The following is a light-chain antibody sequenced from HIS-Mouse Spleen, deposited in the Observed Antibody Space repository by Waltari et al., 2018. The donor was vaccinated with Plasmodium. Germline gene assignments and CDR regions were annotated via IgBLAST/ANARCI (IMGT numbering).Light chain of an antibody. CDR1: SSDVGSYNL. Sequence: QSALTQPASVSGSPAQSITISCTGTSSDVGSYNLVSWYQQHPGKDPKLMIYEGSKRPSGVSNRFSGSKSGNTASLTISGLQAEDEADYYCCSYAGSSTYVFGTGTKVTVL. J-gene: IGLJ1*01. CDR3: CSYAGSSTYV. CDR2: EGS. V-gene: IGLV2-23*01.